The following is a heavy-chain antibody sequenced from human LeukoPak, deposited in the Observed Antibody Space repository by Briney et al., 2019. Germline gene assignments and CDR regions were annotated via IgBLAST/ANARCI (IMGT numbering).Heavy chain of an antibody. CDR3: AEHSCGGGMCYYYYYGMDV. CDR2: IISIFGTA. J-gene: IGHJ6*02. CDR1: GGTFSSYA. Sequence: ASVNVSCKASGGTFSSYAISWVRQAPGQGLEWMGGIISIFGTANYAQKFQGRVTITADESTSTAYMELSSLRSEDTAVYYCAEHSCGGGMCYYYYYGMDVWGQGTTVTVSS. D-gene: IGHD2-21*01. V-gene: IGHV1-69*13.